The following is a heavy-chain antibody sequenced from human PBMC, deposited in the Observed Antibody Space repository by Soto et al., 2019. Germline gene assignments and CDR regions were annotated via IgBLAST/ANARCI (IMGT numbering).Heavy chain of an antibody. CDR1: GFTFSSYA. D-gene: IGHD2-15*01. V-gene: IGHV3-23*01. J-gene: IGHJ5*02. CDR3: AKDWGYCSGGSCYPNWFDP. CDR2: ISGSGGST. Sequence: GGSLRLSCAASGFTFSSYAMSWVRQAPGKGLEWVSAISGSGGSTYYAAFVKGRFTISRDNSKKTLYLQMNSLGAEDTAVYYCAKDWGYCSGGSCYPNWFDPWGQGTLVTVSS.